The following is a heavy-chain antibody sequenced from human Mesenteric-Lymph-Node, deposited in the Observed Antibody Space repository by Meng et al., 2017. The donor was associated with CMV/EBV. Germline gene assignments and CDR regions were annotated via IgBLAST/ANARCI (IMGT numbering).Heavy chain of an antibody. D-gene: IGHD6-13*01. V-gene: IGHV3-7*01. J-gene: IGHJ4*02. CDR1: GFTFSSYW. Sequence: GGSLRLSCAASGFTFSSYWMSWVRQAPGKGLEWVANIKQDGSEKYYVDSVKGRFTISRDNAKNSLYLQMNSLRAEDTAVYYCASSGGLWAAGLGFYYWGQGTLVTVSS. CDR2: IKQDGSEK. CDR3: ASSGGLWAAGLGFYY.